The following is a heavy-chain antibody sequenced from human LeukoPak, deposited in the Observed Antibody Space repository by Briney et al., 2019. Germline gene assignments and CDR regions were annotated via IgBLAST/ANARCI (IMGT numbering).Heavy chain of an antibody. V-gene: IGHV3-30*02. D-gene: IGHD4-17*01. CDR1: GFTFSSYG. Sequence: GGSLRLSCAASGFTFSSYGMHWVRQAPGKGLEGVAFIRYDGSNKYYADSVKGRFTISRDNSKNTLYLQMNSLRAEDTAVYYCAKEIWPTVTTPGWTYFDYWGQGALVTVSS. CDR2: IRYDGSNK. CDR3: AKEIWPTVTTPGWTYFDY. J-gene: IGHJ4*02.